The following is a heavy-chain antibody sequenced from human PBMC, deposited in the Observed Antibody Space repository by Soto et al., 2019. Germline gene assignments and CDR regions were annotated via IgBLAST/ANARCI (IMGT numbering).Heavy chain of an antibody. CDR1: GGTFSSYA. J-gene: IGHJ3*02. CDR3: ARDGITMVRGAVRDAFDI. D-gene: IGHD3-10*01. CDR2: IIPIFGTA. V-gene: IGHV1-69*01. Sequence: QVQLVQSGAEVKKPGSSVKVSCKASGGTFSSYAISWVRQAPAQGLEWMGGIIPIFGTANYAQKFQGRVTITADESTSTAYMELSSLRSEDTAVYYCARDGITMVRGAVRDAFDIWGQGTMVTVSS.